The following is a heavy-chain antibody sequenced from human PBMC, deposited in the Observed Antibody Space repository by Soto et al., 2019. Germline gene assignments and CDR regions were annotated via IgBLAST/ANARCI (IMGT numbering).Heavy chain of an antibody. CDR3: AKAGEDVVVVAATGGYYFDY. CDR2: ISSSSSYI. V-gene: IGHV3-21*04. CDR1: GFTFSSYS. Sequence: PGGSLRLSCAASGFTFSSYSMNWVRQAPGKGLEWVSSISSSSSYIYYADSVKGRFTISRDNSKNTLYLQMNSLRAEDTAVYYCAKAGEDVVVVAATGGYYFDYWGQGTLVTVSS. J-gene: IGHJ4*02. D-gene: IGHD2-15*01.